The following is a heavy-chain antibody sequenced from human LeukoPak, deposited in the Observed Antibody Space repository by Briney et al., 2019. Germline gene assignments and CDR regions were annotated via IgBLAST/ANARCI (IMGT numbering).Heavy chain of an antibody. CDR3: ARVEVTGAPPDY. D-gene: IGHD1-26*01. Sequence: ASVKVSCKASGYTSTSYGISWVRQAPGQGLEWMGWISAYNGNTNYAQRLQGRVTMTTDTSTSTAYMELRSLRSDDTAVYYCARVEVTGAPPDYWGQGTLVTVSS. V-gene: IGHV1-18*01. J-gene: IGHJ4*02. CDR2: ISAYNGNT. CDR1: GYTSTSYG.